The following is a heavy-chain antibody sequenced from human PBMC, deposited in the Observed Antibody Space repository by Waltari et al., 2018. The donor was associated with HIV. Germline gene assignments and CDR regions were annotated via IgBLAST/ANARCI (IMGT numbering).Heavy chain of an antibody. V-gene: IGHV1-24*01. D-gene: IGHD6-19*01. CDR2: VDPEYRET. Sequence: QVQLVQSGAEVKKPGASVKVSCKVSGYILTELSIHWVRQAPGEGLELMGGVDPEYRETSYAQKFQGRVTMTEDTSTDTTYMELSSLRSEDTAVYYCATTRQWLVHSGLDVWGQGTTVTVSS. CDR3: ATTRQWLVHSGLDV. CDR1: GYILTELS. J-gene: IGHJ6*02.